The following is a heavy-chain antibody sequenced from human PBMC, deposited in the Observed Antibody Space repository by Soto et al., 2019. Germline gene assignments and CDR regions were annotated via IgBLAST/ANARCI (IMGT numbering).Heavy chain of an antibody. CDR1: GYTFSSYG. J-gene: IGHJ6*02. D-gene: IGHD3-22*01. CDR2: VSPYDGYT. Sequence: ASVKVSCKASGYTFSSYGINWVRQAPGQGLEWLGWVSPYDGYTNYAQIFQGRVSMTTDTSTKTAYMEVRSLRSDDTAVYYCARGGYYDSSGSRNYFYYGMNVWG. V-gene: IGHV1-18*01. CDR3: ARGGYYDSSGSRNYFYYGMNV.